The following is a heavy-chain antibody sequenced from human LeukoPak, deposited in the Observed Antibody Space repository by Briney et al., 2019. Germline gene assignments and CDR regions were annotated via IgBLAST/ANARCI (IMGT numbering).Heavy chain of an antibody. D-gene: IGHD2-15*01. CDR1: GGSISSGSYY. CDR3: ARGYSGSWDN. J-gene: IGHJ4*02. Sequence: TSETLSLTCTVSGGSISSGSYYWSWIRQPAGKGLEWIGRIYTSGSTNYNPSLKSRVTISVDTSKNQFSLKLSSVTAADTAVYYCARGYSGSWDNWGQGTLVTVSS. V-gene: IGHV4-61*02. CDR2: IYTSGST.